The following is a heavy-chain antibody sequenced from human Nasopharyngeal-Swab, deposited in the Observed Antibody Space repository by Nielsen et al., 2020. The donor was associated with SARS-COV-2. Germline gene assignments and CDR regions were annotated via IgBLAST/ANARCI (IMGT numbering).Heavy chain of an antibody. CDR1: GFTFSSYA. D-gene: IGHD6-13*01. CDR3: AREASSWLPFDY. Sequence: GGSLRLSCAASGFTFSSYAMSWVHQAPGKGLEWVSAISGSGSTIYYADSVKGRFTISRDNAENSLYLQMNSLRAEDTAVYYCAREASSWLPFDYWGQGTLVTVSS. CDR2: ISGSGSTI. V-gene: IGHV3-23*01. J-gene: IGHJ4*02.